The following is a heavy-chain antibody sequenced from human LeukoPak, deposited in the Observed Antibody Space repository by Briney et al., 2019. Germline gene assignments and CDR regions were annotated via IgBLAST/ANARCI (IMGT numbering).Heavy chain of an antibody. Sequence: SETLSLTCTVSRGSISSYYWSWIRQPPGKGLEWIGYVYYTGSTNYNPSLESRVTISVDTSKNQFSLNLSSVTAADTAVYHCARAYDFWSGYYVLDYWGQGTLVTVSS. CDR2: VYYTGST. V-gene: IGHV4-59*01. CDR1: RGSISSYY. CDR3: ARAYDFWSGYYVLDY. D-gene: IGHD3-3*01. J-gene: IGHJ4*02.